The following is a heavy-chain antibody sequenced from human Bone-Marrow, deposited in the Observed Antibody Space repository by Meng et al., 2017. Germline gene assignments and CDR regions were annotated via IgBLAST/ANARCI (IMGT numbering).Heavy chain of an antibody. V-gene: IGHV3-23*01. CDR3: AKGPDSSGWYYCFDY. CDR1: GFTFSSYA. Sequence: GGSLRLSCAASGFTFSSYAMSWVRQAPGKGLEWVSAISGSGGSTYYADSVKGRFTISRDNSKNTLYLQMNSLRAEDTAVYYCAKGPDSSGWYYCFDYWGQGTLVTGSS. CDR2: ISGSGGST. D-gene: IGHD6-19*01. J-gene: IGHJ4*02.